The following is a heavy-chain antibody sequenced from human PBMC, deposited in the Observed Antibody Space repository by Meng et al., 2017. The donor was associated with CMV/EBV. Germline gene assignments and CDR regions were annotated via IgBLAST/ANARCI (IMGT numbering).Heavy chain of an antibody. J-gene: IGHJ4*02. CDR2: ISSSSSYI. V-gene: IGHV3-21*01. D-gene: IGHD2-21*01. CDR1: GFTFSSYS. Sequence: GESLKISCAASGFTFSSYSMNWVRQAPGKGLEWVSSISSSSSYIYYADSVKGRFTISRDNAKNSLYLQMNSLRAEDTAVYYCASSIVGVVIALDYWGQGTLVTVSS. CDR3: ASSIVGVVIALDY.